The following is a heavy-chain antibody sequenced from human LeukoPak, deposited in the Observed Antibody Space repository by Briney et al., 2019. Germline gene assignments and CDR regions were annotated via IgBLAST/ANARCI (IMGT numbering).Heavy chain of an antibody. Sequence: GGSLRLSCAASGFTFSSYAMSWVRQAPGKGLEWVSAISGSGGSTYYADSVKGRFTISRDNSKNTLNLQMNSLRAEDTAVYYCATRHSSGRNWFDPWGQGTLVTVSP. J-gene: IGHJ5*02. V-gene: IGHV3-23*01. CDR2: ISGSGGST. CDR3: ATRHSSGRNWFDP. CDR1: GFTFSSYA. D-gene: IGHD6-19*01.